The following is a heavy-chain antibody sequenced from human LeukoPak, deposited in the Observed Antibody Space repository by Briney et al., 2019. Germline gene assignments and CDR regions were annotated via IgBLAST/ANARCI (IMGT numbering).Heavy chain of an antibody. D-gene: IGHD3-10*01. J-gene: IGHJ4*02. CDR1: GGSISSYY. Sequence: PSETLSLTCTVSGGSISSYYWSWIRQPAGKGLEWIGRIYTSGSTNYNPSLKSRVTMSVDTSKKQFSLKLSSVTAADTAVYYCAREIWFGELWRNFDYWGQGTLVTVSS. CDR3: AREIWFGELWRNFDY. CDR2: IYTSGST. V-gene: IGHV4-4*07.